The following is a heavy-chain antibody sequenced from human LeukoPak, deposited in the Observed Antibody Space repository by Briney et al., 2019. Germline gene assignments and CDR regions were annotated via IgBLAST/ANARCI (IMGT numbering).Heavy chain of an antibody. CDR2: IKQDGSEK. J-gene: IGHJ4*02. V-gene: IGHV3-7*01. CDR3: ARDEAAYYYDSSGYYYF. Sequence: GGSLRLSCVASGFTFSDYYMTWVRQPPGKGLEWVANIKQDGSEKYYVDSVKGRFTISRDNAKNSLYLQMNSLRAEDTAVYYCARDEAAYYYDSSGYYYFWGQGTLVTVSS. CDR1: GFTFSDYY. D-gene: IGHD3-22*01.